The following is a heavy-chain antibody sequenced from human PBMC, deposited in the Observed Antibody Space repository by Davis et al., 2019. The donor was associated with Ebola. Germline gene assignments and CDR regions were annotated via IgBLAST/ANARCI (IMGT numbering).Heavy chain of an antibody. D-gene: IGHD1-1*01. CDR3: ARAQFPTTSDH. V-gene: IGHV1-18*01. Sequence: ASVKVSCKASGYTFTSYGISWVRQAPGQGLEWMGWISAYNGNTNYAQKLQGRVTMTTDTSTSTAYMEVGSLRSDEPAVYYCARAQFPTTSDHWGQGTLVTVSS. J-gene: IGHJ4*02. CDR1: GYTFTSYG. CDR2: ISAYNGNT.